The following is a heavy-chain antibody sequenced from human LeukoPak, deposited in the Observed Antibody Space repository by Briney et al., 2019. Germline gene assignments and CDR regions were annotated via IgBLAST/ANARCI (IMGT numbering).Heavy chain of an antibody. V-gene: IGHV3-21*06. CDR2: ISYRSSHI. Sequence: GGSLRLSCTASGFTFSDCDMNWFRQAPGKGLEWVASISYRSSHIYYADSAKGRFTISRDNAKNSFYLQMNNLRAEDTAVYYCGRAFWGQGTLVTVSS. CDR3: GRAF. J-gene: IGHJ4*02. CDR1: GFTFSDCD.